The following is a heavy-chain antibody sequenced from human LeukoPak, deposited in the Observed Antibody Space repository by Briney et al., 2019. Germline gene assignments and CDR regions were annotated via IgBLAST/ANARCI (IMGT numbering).Heavy chain of an antibody. Sequence: GASVKVSCKASGGTFSSYAISWVRQAPGQGLEWMGGIIPIFGTANYAQKFQGRVTITADESTGTAYMELSSLRSEDTAVYYCARARSGGDPMDVWGQGTTVTVSS. J-gene: IGHJ6*02. CDR3: ARARSGGDPMDV. CDR1: GGTFSSYA. V-gene: IGHV1-69*13. CDR2: IIPIFGTA. D-gene: IGHD2-21*02.